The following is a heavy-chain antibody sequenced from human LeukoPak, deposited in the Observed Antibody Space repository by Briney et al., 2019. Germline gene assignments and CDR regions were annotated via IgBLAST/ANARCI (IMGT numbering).Heavy chain of an antibody. J-gene: IGHJ4*02. CDR3: AREGVVGAYGHFDY. Sequence: SETLSLTCAVYGGSFSGYYWSWVRQPPGKGLEWIGEINHSGSTNYNPSLKSRVTISVDTSKNQFSLKLSSVTAADTAVYYCAREGVVGAYGHFDYWGQGTLVTVSS. CDR1: GGSFSGYY. D-gene: IGHD2-15*01. V-gene: IGHV4-34*01. CDR2: INHSGST.